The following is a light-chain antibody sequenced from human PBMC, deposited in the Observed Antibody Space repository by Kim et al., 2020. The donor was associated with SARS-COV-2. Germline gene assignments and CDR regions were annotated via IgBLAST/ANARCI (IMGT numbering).Light chain of an antibody. CDR2: EVT. CDR3: SSYATSSTLL. J-gene: IGLJ3*02. CDR1: SSDVGSFNR. V-gene: IGLV2-18*02. Sequence: QSALTQPPSVSGSPGQSVTISCSGTSSDVGSFNRVSWYQQSPSTAPKLLIYEVTYRPSGVPDRFSGSKSGNTASLTISALQAEDEAVYYCSSYATSSTLLFGGGTKVIVL.